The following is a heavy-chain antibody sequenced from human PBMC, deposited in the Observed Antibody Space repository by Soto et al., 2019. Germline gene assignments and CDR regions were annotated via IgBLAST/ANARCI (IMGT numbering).Heavy chain of an antibody. V-gene: IGHV1-69*02. CDR1: GGTFSSYT. Sequence: QVQLVQSGAEVKKPGSSVKVSCKASGGTFSSYTISWVRQAPGQGLEWMGRIIPILGIANYAQKFQGRVTITVDXXTXTXXMALRSLRSEDRAVYYCARAGDSSGYYSRYYDFDYGGQETPVTVSS. CDR3: ARAGDSSGYYSRYYDFDY. J-gene: IGHJ4*02. D-gene: IGHD3-22*01. CDR2: IIPILGIA.